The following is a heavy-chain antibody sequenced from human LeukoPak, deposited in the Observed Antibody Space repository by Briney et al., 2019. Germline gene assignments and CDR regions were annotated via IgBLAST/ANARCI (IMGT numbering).Heavy chain of an antibody. D-gene: IGHD1-1*01. J-gene: IGHJ2*01. Sequence: PSETLSLTCAVAGYSISSRYYRGRIRQPPGKGLEWLGSIYHSGSTYYNPSLKSTVTISVDTSKNQFSLKLSSVTAADTAVYYCARQYRDWYFDLGGRGTLVTVSS. CDR3: ARQYRDWYFDL. V-gene: IGHV4-38-2*01. CDR2: IYHSGST. CDR1: GYSISSRYY.